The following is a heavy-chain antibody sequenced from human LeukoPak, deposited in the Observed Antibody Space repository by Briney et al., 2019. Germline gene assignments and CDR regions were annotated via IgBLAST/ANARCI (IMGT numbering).Heavy chain of an antibody. D-gene: IGHD3-10*02. Sequence: PGGSLRLSCAASGFTFSSYSMNWVRQAPGKGLEWVSTISDNGRSTHYADSVKGRFTISRDNSKNTLDLQMNSLKAEDTAIYYCAKDVRPGGGGMDVWGQGTTVTVSS. CDR3: AKDVRPGGGGMDV. J-gene: IGHJ6*02. V-gene: IGHV3-23*01. CDR2: ISDNGRST. CDR1: GFTFSSYS.